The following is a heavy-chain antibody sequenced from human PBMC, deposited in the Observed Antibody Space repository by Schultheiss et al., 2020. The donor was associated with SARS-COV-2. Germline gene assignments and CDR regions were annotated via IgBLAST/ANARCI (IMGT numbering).Heavy chain of an antibody. V-gene: IGHV3-9*01. CDR2: ISWNSGSI. CDR1: GFTFDDYA. CDR3: ARGYTSPTSFDY. Sequence: SLKISCAASGFTFDDYAMHWVRQAPGKGLEWVSGISWNSGSIEYADSVKGRFTISRDNAKNSLHLQMNSLRPEDTALYYCARGYTSPTSFDYWGQGTLVTVSS. J-gene: IGHJ4*02. D-gene: IGHD6-19*01.